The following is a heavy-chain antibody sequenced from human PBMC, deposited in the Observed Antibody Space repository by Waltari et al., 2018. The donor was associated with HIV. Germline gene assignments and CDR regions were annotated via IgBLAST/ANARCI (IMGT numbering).Heavy chain of an antibody. Sequence: QVQLVQAGTEVKKPGSSVKVSCTTSGGTFITHDISWVRQAPGKGLEWMGKITPILSVPNYAQKFQGRITITADKSTRTAYMELTSLRSDDTAVYYCAREGGVSFPGAMDVWGQGTTITVSS. D-gene: IGHD3-10*01. V-gene: IGHV1-69*04. CDR2: ITPILSVP. CDR1: GGTFITHD. J-gene: IGHJ6*02. CDR3: AREGGVSFPGAMDV.